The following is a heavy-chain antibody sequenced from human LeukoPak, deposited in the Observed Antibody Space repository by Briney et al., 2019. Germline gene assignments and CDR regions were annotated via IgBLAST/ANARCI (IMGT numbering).Heavy chain of an antibody. J-gene: IGHJ4*02. CDR1: GFTFRKYW. Sequence: PGGSLRLSCAASGFTFRKYWMAWVRQAPGQGLEWVATIAANGYDKDYEDSLKGRFTISRDNAKNSLSLQIDNLRAEDTALYYCAREVFFQIDYWGQGALVTVSS. CDR3: AREVFFQIDY. V-gene: IGHV3-7*03. CDR2: IAANGYDK.